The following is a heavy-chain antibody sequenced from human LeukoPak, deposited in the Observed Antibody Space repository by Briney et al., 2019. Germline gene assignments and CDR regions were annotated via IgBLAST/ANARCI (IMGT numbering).Heavy chain of an antibody. D-gene: IGHD6-19*01. J-gene: IGHJ4*02. CDR1: GGSISSYY. Sequence: SETLSLTCTVSGGSISSYYWSWIRQPPGKGLEWIGYIYYSGSTNYNPSLKSRVTISVDTSKNQFSLKLSSVTTADTAVYYCARESSSGWNYFDYWGQGTLVTVSS. CDR2: IYYSGST. CDR3: ARESSSGWNYFDY. V-gene: IGHV4-59*01.